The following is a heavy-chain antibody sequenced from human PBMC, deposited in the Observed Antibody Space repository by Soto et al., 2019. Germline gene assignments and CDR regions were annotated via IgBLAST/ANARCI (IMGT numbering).Heavy chain of an antibody. CDR1: GFTFSSYS. D-gene: IGHD1-1*01. V-gene: IGHV3-21*04. CDR2: ISSSSSCI. Sequence: GGSLRLSCAASGFTFSSYSMNWVRQAPGKGLEWVSSISSSSSCIYYADSVKGRFTISRDNAKNTLYLQMNSLRAEDTAVYYCAKDVATNRWNLFDYWGQGTLVTVSS. J-gene: IGHJ4*02. CDR3: AKDVATNRWNLFDY.